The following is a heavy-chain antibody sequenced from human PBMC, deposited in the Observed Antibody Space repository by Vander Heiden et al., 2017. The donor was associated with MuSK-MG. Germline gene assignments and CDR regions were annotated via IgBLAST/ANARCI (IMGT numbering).Heavy chain of an antibody. J-gene: IGHJ4*02. CDR3: ARNPIAGTGDY. D-gene: IGHD1-7*01. CDR2: MNRNGGNT. V-gene: IGHV1-8*01. CDR1: GYTLTSYD. Sequence: LVQSGAEVKKPGASVKVPCKASGYTLTSYDISGVRQATGQGLEWMGWMNRNGGNTGYAQKFQGRVTMTRNTSIGTAYMELSSLRSEDTAVYYCARNPIAGTGDYWGQGTLVTVSS.